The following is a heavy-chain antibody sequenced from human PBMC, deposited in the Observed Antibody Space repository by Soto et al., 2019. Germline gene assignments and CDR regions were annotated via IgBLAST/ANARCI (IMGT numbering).Heavy chain of an antibody. Sequence: VQLVESGGGLVKPGGSLRLSCAASGFAFTNAWMNWVRQAPGKGLEWVGRIKSKTDGGTTDYAAPVKGRFTISRDDSINTLYLQMNSLQTEDTAVYYCAFPFGVWYYYYGLDVWGQGTTVTVSS. D-gene: IGHD3-10*01. CDR1: GFAFTNAW. CDR3: AFPFGVWYYYYGLDV. J-gene: IGHJ6*02. CDR2: IKSKTDGGTT. V-gene: IGHV3-15*07.